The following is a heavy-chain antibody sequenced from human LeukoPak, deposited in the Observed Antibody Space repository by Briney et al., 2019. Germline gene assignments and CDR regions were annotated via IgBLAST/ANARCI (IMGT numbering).Heavy chain of an antibody. CDR3: ARDLEAAVNRGLWGSGTYYNGLYGY. Sequence: PGGSLRLSCAASGFTFSSYSMNWVRQAPGKGLEWVSSISSSSSYIYYADSVKGRFTISRDNAKNTLYLQMNSLRAEDTAMYYCARDLEAAVNRGLWGSGTYYNGLYGYWGQGTLVTVSS. CDR1: GFTFSSYS. CDR2: ISSSSSYI. J-gene: IGHJ4*02. V-gene: IGHV3-21*01. D-gene: IGHD3-10*01.